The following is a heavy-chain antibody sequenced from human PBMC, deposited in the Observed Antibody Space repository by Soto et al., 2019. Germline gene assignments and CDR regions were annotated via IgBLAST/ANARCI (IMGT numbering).Heavy chain of an antibody. J-gene: IGHJ5*02. CDR1: GYSFTDYA. CDR3: ARGRSFSYDSTPPPMFDP. Sequence: ASVKVSCKTSGYSFTDYAIHWVRQAPGQALEWLGWIAAGNGNTRFSQKIQDRVTITRDTSATTAYMELASLRAGDTAFYYCARGRSFSYDSTPPPMFDPWGQGTLVTVSS. D-gene: IGHD3-10*01. V-gene: IGHV1-3*01. CDR2: IAAGNGNT.